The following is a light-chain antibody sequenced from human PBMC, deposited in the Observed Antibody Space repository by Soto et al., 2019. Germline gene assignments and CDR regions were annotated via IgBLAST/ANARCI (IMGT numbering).Light chain of an antibody. V-gene: IGKV3-20*01. CDR2: GAS. J-gene: IGKJ3*01. CDR1: QSVTNNY. CDR3: QQYGGSPLFT. Sequence: EIVLTQSPGTLSLSPGDGATLSCRASQSVTNNYLAWYQQKPGQAPRLLIYGASTRATGIPDRFSGSGSGTDFTLTISRLEPEDFAVFYCQQYGGSPLFTFGPGTRVDIK.